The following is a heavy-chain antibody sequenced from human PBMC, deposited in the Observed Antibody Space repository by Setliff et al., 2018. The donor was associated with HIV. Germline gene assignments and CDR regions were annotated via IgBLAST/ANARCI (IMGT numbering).Heavy chain of an antibody. CDR1: GYSLTSYS. J-gene: IGHJ6*03. CDR3: TRDHTPPPNYDFWSGQIDLRNIFYYMDV. D-gene: IGHD3-3*01. Sequence: ASVKVSCKASGYSLTSYSINWVRQAPGQGLEWMGYINTNTGNPTDAQGFTGRFVFSVDTPVSTAYLQIFSLKAEDTAVYYCTRDHTPPPNYDFWSGQIDLRNIFYYMDVWGTGSPVTVSS. V-gene: IGHV7-4-1*01. CDR2: INTNTGNP.